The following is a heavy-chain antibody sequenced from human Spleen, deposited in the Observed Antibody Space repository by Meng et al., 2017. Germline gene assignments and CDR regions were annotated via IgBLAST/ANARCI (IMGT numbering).Heavy chain of an antibody. CDR3: ARVLNYYDSSGYRFYFDY. Sequence: GESLKISCAASGFSLNSYAMSWVRQAPGKGLEWVSCISSSGNDIYYAESVKGRFTISRDKAKSSLYLQMNSLRAEDTAVYYCARVLNYYDSSGYRFYFDYWGQGTLVT. CDR2: ISSSGNDI. J-gene: IGHJ4*02. CDR1: GFSLNSYA. V-gene: IGHV3-21*01. D-gene: IGHD3-22*01.